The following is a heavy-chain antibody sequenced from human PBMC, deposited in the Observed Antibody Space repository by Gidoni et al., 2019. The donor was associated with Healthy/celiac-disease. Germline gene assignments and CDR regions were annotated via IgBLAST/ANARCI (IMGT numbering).Heavy chain of an antibody. CDR3: AIRSESSSSSANYYYYGMDV. Sequence: QVQLVQSGAEVKKPGASVKVSCKVSGYTLTELSMHWVRQAPGKGLEWMGGFDPEDGETICAQKFQGRVTMTEDTSTDTAYMELSSLRSEDTAVYYCAIRSESSSSSANYYYYGMDVWGQGTTVTVSS. CDR2: FDPEDGET. V-gene: IGHV1-24*01. CDR1: GYTLTELS. J-gene: IGHJ6*02. D-gene: IGHD6-6*01.